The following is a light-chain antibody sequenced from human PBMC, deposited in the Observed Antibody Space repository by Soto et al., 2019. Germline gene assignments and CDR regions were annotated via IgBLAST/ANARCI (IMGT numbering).Light chain of an antibody. V-gene: IGLV1-40*01. J-gene: IGLJ2*01. CDR3: QSYGSGLV. CDR2: GNT. Sequence: QSVLTQPPSVSGAPGQRVTISCTGSSSNIGAGYDVHWYQQLPGTAPKLLIYGNTNRPSGVPDRFSGSQSGTSASLAITGRQAEDEAEYYCQSYGSGLVFGGGTKVTVL. CDR1: SSNIGAGYD.